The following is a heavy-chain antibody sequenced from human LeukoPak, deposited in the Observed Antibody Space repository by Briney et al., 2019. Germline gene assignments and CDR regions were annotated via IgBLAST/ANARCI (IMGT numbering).Heavy chain of an antibody. CDR3: ARLVGVVVPAPYFDY. V-gene: IGHV4-39*01. J-gene: IGHJ4*02. Sequence: GSLLLSCAASGFTFNTYTMYWVRQAPGKGLEWIGSIYYSGSTYYNPSLKSRGTISVDTSKNKFSLKLSSVTAADTAVYYCARLVGVVVPAPYFDYWGQGTLVTVSS. D-gene: IGHD2-2*01. CDR2: IYYSGST. CDR1: GFTFNTYTMY.